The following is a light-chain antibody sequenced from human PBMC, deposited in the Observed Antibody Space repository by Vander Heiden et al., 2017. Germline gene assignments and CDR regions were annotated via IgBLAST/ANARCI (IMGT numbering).Light chain of an antibody. Sequence: EIVLTQSPATLSLSPGERATPSCRASQSVSSYLAWYQQKPGQAPRLLIYDASDRATGIPARFSGSGSGTDFTLTISSLEPEDFAVYYCQRRSNWPPALTFGGGTKVEIK. CDR3: QRRSNWPPALT. V-gene: IGKV3-11*01. CDR2: DAS. CDR1: QSVSSY. J-gene: IGKJ4*01.